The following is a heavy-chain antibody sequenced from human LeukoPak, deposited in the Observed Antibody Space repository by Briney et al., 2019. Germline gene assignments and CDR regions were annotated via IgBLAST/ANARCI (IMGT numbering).Heavy chain of an antibody. CDR1: GFTFSSYG. D-gene: IGHD4-17*01. V-gene: IGHV3-30*18. CDR2: ISYDGSNK. CDR3: AKANGDYVPYYYYGMDV. J-gene: IGHJ6*02. Sequence: PGRSLRLSCAASGFTFSSYGMHWVRQAPGKGLEWVAVISYDGSNKYYADSVKGRFTISRDNSKNTLYLQMNSLRAEDTAVYYCAKANGDYVPYYYYGMDVWGQGTTVTVSS.